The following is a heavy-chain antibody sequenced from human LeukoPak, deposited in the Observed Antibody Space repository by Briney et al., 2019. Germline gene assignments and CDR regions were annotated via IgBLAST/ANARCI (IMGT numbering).Heavy chain of an antibody. Sequence: SQTLSLTCTVSGGSISSGGYSWSWIRQHPGKGLEWIGYIYYSGSTYYNPSLKSRVTISVDTSKNQFSLKLSSVTAADTAVYYCARGSEYFGWFDPWGQGTLVTVSS. V-gene: IGHV4-31*03. CDR1: GGSISSGGYS. D-gene: IGHD3-9*01. CDR2: IYYSGST. J-gene: IGHJ5*02. CDR3: ARGSEYFGWFDP.